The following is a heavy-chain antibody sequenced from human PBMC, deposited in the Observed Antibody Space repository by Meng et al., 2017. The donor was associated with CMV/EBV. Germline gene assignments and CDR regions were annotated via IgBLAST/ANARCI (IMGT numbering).Heavy chain of an antibody. CDR3: ARDRYYDSSGYALSYYFDY. V-gene: IGHV3-30-3*01. CDR2: ISYDGSNK. CDR1: GFTFSSYA. D-gene: IGHD3-22*01. J-gene: IGHJ4*02. Sequence: GGSLRLSCAASGFTFSSYAMHCVRQAPGKGLEWVAVISYDGSNKYHADSVKGRFTISRDNSKNTLYLQMNSLRAEDTAVYYCARDRYYDSSGYALSYYFDYWGQGTLVTVSS.